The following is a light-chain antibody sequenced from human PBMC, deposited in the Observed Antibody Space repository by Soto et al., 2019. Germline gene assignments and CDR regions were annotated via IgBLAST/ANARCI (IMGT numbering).Light chain of an antibody. CDR3: SSYAGSEGV. CDR1: TSDVGGYNY. Sequence: QSVLTQPPSASGSPGQSVTISCTGTTSDVGGYNYVSWYQQHPGKAPKLMIYEVSKRPSGVPDRFSGSKSGNTASLTVSGIKAEDEADYYCSSYAGSEGVFGTGTKVXVL. V-gene: IGLV2-8*01. CDR2: EVS. J-gene: IGLJ1*01.